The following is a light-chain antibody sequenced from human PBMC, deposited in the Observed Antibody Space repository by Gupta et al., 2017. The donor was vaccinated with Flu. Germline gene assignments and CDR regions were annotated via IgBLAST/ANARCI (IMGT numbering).Light chain of an antibody. CDR3: HQRSCLVT. CDR2: DAT. V-gene: IGKV3D-11*02. Sequence: EIVFTQSPASLSLSPGEITTLSCRASQSVSNYLAWYQQRPGQAPRLIIYDATKTAMGNTDWFCGGGEFKDFTHTRNPREDEDCAVYYAHQRSCLVTFGRGTKVEIK. CDR1: QSVSNY. J-gene: IGKJ4*01.